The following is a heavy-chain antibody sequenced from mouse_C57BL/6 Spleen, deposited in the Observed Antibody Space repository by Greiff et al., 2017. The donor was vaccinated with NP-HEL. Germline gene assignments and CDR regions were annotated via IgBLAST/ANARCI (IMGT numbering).Heavy chain of an antibody. V-gene: IGHV3-6*01. J-gene: IGHJ1*03. CDR1: GYSITSGYY. CDR3: ARDV. CDR2: ISYDGSN. Sequence: VQLKQSGPGLVKPSQSLSLTCSVTGYSITSGYYWNWIRQFPGNKLEWMGYISYDGSNNYNPSLKNRISITRDTSKNQFFLKLNSVTTEDTATYYCARDVWGTGTTVTVSS.